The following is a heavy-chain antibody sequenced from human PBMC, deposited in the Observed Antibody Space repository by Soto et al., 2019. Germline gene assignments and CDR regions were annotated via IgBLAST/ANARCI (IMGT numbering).Heavy chain of an antibody. CDR3: ARAGVLRYFGSI. CDR1: DGSISNYY. D-gene: IGHD3-9*01. CDR2: MFDNGNT. V-gene: IGHV4-59*01. J-gene: IGHJ3*02. Sequence: QVQLQESGPGLVKPSETLSLTCTVSDGSISNYYWSWIRQPPGKGLEWIGFMFDNGNTNYNPSLKSRVTMSLDTSKNQFSLKLTSMTAADTAVYYCARAGVLRYFGSIWGQGTTVTVSS.